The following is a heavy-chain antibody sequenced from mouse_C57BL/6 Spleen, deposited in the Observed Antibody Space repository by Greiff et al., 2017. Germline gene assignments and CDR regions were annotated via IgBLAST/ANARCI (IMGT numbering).Heavy chain of an antibody. J-gene: IGHJ4*01. Sequence: VQLQQSGPGLVAPSQSLSITCTVSGFSLTSYGVHWVRQPPGKGLEWLVVIWSDGSTTYNSALKSSLSISKDNSKSQGFLKRNSLQTDDTDMYYCARHGHYYGSSWVDDWGQGTSGTVSA. V-gene: IGHV2-6-1*01. CDR2: IWSDGST. CDR3: ARHGHYYGSSWVDD. CDR1: GFSLTSYG. D-gene: IGHD1-1*01.